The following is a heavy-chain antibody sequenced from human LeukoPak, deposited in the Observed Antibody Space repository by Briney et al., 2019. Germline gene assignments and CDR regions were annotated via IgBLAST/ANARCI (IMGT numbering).Heavy chain of an antibody. V-gene: IGHV1-18*01. D-gene: IGHD4-23*01. CDR2: ISAYNGNT. CDR1: GYTFTSYG. J-gene: IGHJ4*02. CDR3: ARIRDDYGGNSGFDY. Sequence: ASVKVSCKASGYTFTSYGISWVRQAPGQGLEWMGWISAYNGNTNYAQKLQGRVTMTTDTSTSTAYMELRSLRSDDTAVYYCARIRDDYGGNSGFDYWGQGTLVTVSS.